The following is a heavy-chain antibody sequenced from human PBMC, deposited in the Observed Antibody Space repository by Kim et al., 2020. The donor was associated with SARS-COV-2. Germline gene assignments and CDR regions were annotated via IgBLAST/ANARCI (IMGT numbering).Heavy chain of an antibody. Sequence: GGSLRLSCAASGFTFDDYAMHWVRQAPGKGLEWVSGISWNSGSIGYADSVKGRFTISRDNAKNSLYLQMNSLRAEDTALYYCAKDVHSSGWRGHFDYWGQGTLVTVSS. CDR2: ISWNSGSI. CDR3: AKDVHSSGWRGHFDY. J-gene: IGHJ4*02. V-gene: IGHV3-9*01. CDR1: GFTFDDYA. D-gene: IGHD6-19*01.